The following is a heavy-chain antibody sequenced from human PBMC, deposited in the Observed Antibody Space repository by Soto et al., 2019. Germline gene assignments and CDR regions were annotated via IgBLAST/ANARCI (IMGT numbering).Heavy chain of an antibody. CDR3: AREGRVRGVIAGMDV. V-gene: IGHV1-69*06. CDR1: GGTFSSYA. CDR2: IIPIFGTA. Sequence: SVKVSCEASGGTFSSYAISWVRQAPGQGLEWMGGIIPIFGTANYAQKFQGRVTITADKSTSTAYMELSSLRSEDTAVYYCAREGRVRGVIAGMDVWGQGTTVTVSS. J-gene: IGHJ6*02. D-gene: IGHD3-10*01.